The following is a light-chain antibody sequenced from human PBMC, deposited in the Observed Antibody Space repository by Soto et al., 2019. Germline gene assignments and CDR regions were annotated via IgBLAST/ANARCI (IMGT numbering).Light chain of an antibody. J-gene: IGKJ2*01. Sequence: IVLTQSPGTLSLSPGERATLSCRASQSVSSNYIAWYQQKLGQAPRLLIYGASSRATGIPDRFSGSGSGTDFTLTISRLEPEDFAVYYCQQYGSSPMYTFGQGTKLEIK. CDR1: QSVSSNY. CDR2: GAS. CDR3: QQYGSSPMYT. V-gene: IGKV3-20*01.